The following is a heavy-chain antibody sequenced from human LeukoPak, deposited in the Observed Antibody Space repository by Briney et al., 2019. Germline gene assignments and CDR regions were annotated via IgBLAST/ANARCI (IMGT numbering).Heavy chain of an antibody. V-gene: IGHV1-2*02. CDR1: GYTFTGYH. CDR3: ARVAYSGYRGIQYYFDY. CDR2: INPNSGDT. J-gene: IGHJ4*02. Sequence: AASVKVSCKASGYTFTGYHMHWVRQAPGQGLEWMGWINPNSGDTNYAQKFQGRVTMTRDTSISTAYMDLSRLRSDDAAVYYCARVAYSGYRGIQYYFDYWGQGTLVTVSS. D-gene: IGHD5-12*01.